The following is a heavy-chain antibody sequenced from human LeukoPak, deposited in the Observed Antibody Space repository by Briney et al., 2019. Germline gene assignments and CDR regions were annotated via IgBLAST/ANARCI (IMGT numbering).Heavy chain of an antibody. CDR2: IYSGGST. V-gene: IGHV3-53*01. CDR3: ASLSRGDYVDY. CDR1: GFTVSSNY. J-gene: IGHJ4*02. D-gene: IGHD2/OR15-2a*01. Sequence: GGSLRLSCAASGFTVSSNYMSWVRQAPGKGLEWVSVIYSGGSTYYAESVKGRFTISRDNSKNTLYLQMNSLRAEDTAVYYCASLSRGDYVDYWGQGTLVTVSS.